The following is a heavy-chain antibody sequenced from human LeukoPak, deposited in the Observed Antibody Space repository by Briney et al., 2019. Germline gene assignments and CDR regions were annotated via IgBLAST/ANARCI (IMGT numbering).Heavy chain of an antibody. D-gene: IGHD5-12*01. J-gene: IGHJ3*02. CDR1: GFTFSSYS. CDR3: ARGVIGYRDAFDI. CDR2: ISSSSIYI. Sequence: PGGSLRLSCAASGFTFSSYSMNWVRQAPGKGLEWVSSISSSSIYIYYADSLKGRITISRDNAKNSLYLQMNSLRVEDMAVYYCARGVIGYRDAFDIWGQGAMVTVSS. V-gene: IGHV3-21*04.